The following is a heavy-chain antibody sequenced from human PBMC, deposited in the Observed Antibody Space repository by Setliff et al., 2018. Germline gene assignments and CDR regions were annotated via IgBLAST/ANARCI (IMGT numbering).Heavy chain of an antibody. V-gene: IGHV1-18*01. D-gene: IGHD2-2*01. CDR1: GYTFTSYG. CDR3: AREVLPLVREEAFYI. J-gene: IGHJ3*02. CDR2: ISTYNGNT. Sequence: ASVKVSCKASGYTFTSYGVSWVRQAPGQGLEWMGWISTYNGNTNYAQKLQGRVTITRDTSASTAYVELSSLRSEGTAVYYCAREVLPLVREEAFYIWGQGTMVTVSS.